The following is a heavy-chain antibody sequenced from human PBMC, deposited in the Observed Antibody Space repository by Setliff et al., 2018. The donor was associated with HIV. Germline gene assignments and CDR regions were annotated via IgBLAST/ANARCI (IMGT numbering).Heavy chain of an antibody. D-gene: IGHD3-3*01. CDR1: GGSFSGYY. CDR2: INHSGST. V-gene: IGHV4-34*01. J-gene: IGHJ6*03. Sequence: SETLSLTCAVYGGSFSGYYWSWIRQSPGKGLEWIGEINHSGSTKCNPSLKSRVTISVDTSKNQFSLKLSSVTAADTAVYYCARGTAYYNFWSGYSQDYYYYMDVWGKGTTVTVSS. CDR3: ARGTAYYNFWSGYSQDYYYYMDV.